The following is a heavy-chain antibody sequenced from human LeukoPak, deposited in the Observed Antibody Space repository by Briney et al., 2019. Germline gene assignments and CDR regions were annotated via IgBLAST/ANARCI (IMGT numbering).Heavy chain of an antibody. CDR1: GYTFTGYY. Sequence: ASLKVSCKASGYTFTGYYIHWVRQAPGQGLEWMGWINPNSGGTNYAQNFQGRVTMTRDTSISTAYMELSRLRSEDTAVYYCAGAMDTAMVPFYYYYYMDVWGKGTTVTISS. CDR3: AGAMDTAMVPFYYYYYMDV. CDR2: INPNSGGT. D-gene: IGHD5-18*01. V-gene: IGHV1-2*02. J-gene: IGHJ6*03.